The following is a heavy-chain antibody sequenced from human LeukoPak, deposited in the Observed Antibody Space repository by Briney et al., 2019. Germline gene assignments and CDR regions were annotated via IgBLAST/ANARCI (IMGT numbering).Heavy chain of an antibody. D-gene: IGHD5-18*01. CDR3: ARGLGGYIYGSHDY. CDR1: GFTFSGYW. Sequence: KAGGSLRLSCAASGFTFSGYWMHWVRQAPGKGLVWVSRIYSDGSSTSYADSVKGRFTISRHNAKNTLYLQMNSLRAEDTAVYYCARGLGGYIYGSHDYWGQGTQVTVSS. J-gene: IGHJ4*02. CDR2: IYSDGSST. V-gene: IGHV3-74*01.